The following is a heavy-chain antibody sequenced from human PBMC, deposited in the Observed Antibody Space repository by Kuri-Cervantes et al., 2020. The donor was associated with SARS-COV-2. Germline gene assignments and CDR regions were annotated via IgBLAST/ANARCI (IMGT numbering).Heavy chain of an antibody. CDR3: TTDGGGGAAAGTNYYYYYTDV. D-gene: IGHD6-13*01. J-gene: IGHJ6*03. CDR2: IRYDGSNK. Sequence: GESLKISCTAPGFTFSSYGMHWVRQAPGKGLEWVAFIRYDGSNKYYEDSVKGRFTISRNKSKNTLYLQMNSLKTEDTAVYYCTTDGGGGAAAGTNYYYYYTDVWGKGTTVTVSS. V-gene: IGHV3-30*02. CDR1: GFTFSSYG.